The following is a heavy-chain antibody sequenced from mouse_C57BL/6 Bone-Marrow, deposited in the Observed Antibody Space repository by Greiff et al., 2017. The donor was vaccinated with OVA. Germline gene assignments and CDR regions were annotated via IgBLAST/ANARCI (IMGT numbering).Heavy chain of an antibody. CDR3: ARIGWDVPWFAY. Sequence: VQLQQPGAELVRPGTSVKLSCKASGYTFTSYWMHWVKQRPGQGLEWIGVIDPSDSYTNYNQKFKGKATLTVDTSSSTAYMQLSSLTSEDSAVYDCARIGWDVPWFAYWGQGTLVTVSA. J-gene: IGHJ3*01. CDR2: IDPSDSYT. CDR1: GYTFTSYW. D-gene: IGHD4-1*01. V-gene: IGHV1-59*01.